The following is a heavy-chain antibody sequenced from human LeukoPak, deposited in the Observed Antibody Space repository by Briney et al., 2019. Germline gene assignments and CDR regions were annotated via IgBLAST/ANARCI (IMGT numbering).Heavy chain of an antibody. V-gene: IGHV3-23*01. J-gene: IGHJ4*02. Sequence: GGSLRLSCAASGFTFSSYAMSWVRQAPGKGLEWVSAISGSGGSTYYADSVKGRSTISRDNAKNSLYLQMNSLRAEDTAVYYCARDLIVGGTAILGYWGQGTLVTVSS. CDR2: ISGSGGST. CDR3: ARDLIVGGTAILGY. D-gene: IGHD1-26*01. CDR1: GFTFSSYA.